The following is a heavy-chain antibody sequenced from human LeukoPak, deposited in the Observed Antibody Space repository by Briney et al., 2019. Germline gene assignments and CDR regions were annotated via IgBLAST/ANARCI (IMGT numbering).Heavy chain of an antibody. CDR3: ARATNWGFPLHMDV. Sequence: GGSLRLSCAASGFTFTDYYMSWIRQAPGKGLEWVSFIGTRDSTKYYADSVKGRFTVSTANAANSLYLQMNSLTAEDTAVYYCARATNWGFPLHMDVWGKGNTVTVSS. V-gene: IGHV3-11*01. D-gene: IGHD7-27*01. J-gene: IGHJ6*03. CDR1: GFTFTDYY. CDR2: IGTRDSTK.